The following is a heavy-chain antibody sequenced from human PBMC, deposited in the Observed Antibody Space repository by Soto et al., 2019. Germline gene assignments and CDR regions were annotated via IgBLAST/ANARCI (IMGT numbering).Heavy chain of an antibody. D-gene: IGHD3-3*01. CDR3: ARGGYDFWSGSQYYYYGMDV. J-gene: IGHJ6*02. CDR2: INSDGSST. V-gene: IGHV3-74*01. CDR1: GFTFSSYW. Sequence: GGSLRLSCAASGFTFSSYWMHWVRQAPGKGLVWVSRINSDGSSTSYADSVKGRFTISRDNAKNTLYLQMNSLRAEDTAVYYCARGGYDFWSGSQYYYYGMDVWGQGTTVTVSS.